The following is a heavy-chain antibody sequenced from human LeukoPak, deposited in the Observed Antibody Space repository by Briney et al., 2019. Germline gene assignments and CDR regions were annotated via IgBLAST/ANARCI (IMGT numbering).Heavy chain of an antibody. Sequence: ASVKVSCKASGYTFTSYGISWVRQAPGQGLEWMGWISAYNGNTNYAQKLQGRVTMTTDTSTSTAYMELMSLRSDDTAVYYCARAHSGGYDYYYYMDVWGKGTTVTVSS. V-gene: IGHV1-18*01. CDR3: ARAHSGGYDYYYYMDV. CDR2: ISAYNGNT. CDR1: GYTFTSYG. J-gene: IGHJ6*03. D-gene: IGHD3-10*01.